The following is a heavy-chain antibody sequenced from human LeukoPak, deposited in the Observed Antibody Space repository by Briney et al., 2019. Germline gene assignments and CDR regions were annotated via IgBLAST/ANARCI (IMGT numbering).Heavy chain of an antibody. CDR3: ARATAYLGMDV. CDR1: GFTFSSYE. D-gene: IGHD2-2*01. V-gene: IGHV3-48*03. CDR2: ISSSGSTI. Sequence: GGSLRLSCAASGFTFSSYEMNWVRQAPGKGLEWVSYISSSGSTIYYADSVKGRFTISRDNAKNSLYLQMNSLRAEDTAVYYCARATAYLGMDVWGQGTMVTVSS. J-gene: IGHJ6*02.